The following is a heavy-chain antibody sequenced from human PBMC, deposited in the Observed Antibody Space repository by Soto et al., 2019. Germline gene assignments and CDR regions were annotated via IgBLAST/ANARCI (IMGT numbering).Heavy chain of an antibody. Sequence: SETLSLTCAVSGYSISSGYYWGWIRQPPGKGLEWIGSIYHSWSTYYNPSLKSRVTISVDTSKNQFSLKLSSVTAADTAVYYCARAPRRYDILTGYYPAYSDYWGQGTLVTVSS. CDR2: IYHSWST. D-gene: IGHD3-9*01. CDR1: GYSISSGYY. J-gene: IGHJ4*02. CDR3: ARAPRRYDILTGYYPAYSDY. V-gene: IGHV4-38-2*01.